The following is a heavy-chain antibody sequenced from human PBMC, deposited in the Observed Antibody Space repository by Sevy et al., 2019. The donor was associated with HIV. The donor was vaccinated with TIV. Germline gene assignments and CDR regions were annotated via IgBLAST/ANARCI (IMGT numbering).Heavy chain of an antibody. V-gene: IGHV4-59*08. CDR2: VYYIGGT. CDR3: AGRNDFAI. J-gene: IGHJ3*02. CDR1: GGSINSDH. Sequence: SETLSLTCTVSGGSINSDHWNWIRQPPGKGLEWIGYVYYIGGTNYNPSLKNRVTISVDRTKNPFSLKLTSVTAADTAVYYCAGRNDFAIWGQGTMVTVSS.